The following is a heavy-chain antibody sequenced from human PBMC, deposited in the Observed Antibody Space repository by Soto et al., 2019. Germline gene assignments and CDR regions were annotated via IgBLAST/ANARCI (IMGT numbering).Heavy chain of an antibody. J-gene: IGHJ4*02. Sequence: QVQLVQSGAEVKKPGASVKVSCKASGYPFNSYGMSWVRQAPGQGLEWMGWISPYNGNTKYAQKLQGRVTMTTDTSTSTAYMELRSLRSDDTAVYYCARHDIVAAPAVFDYWGQGALVTVSS. CDR2: ISPYNGNT. D-gene: IGHD2-2*01. V-gene: IGHV1-18*01. CDR3: ARHDIVAAPAVFDY. CDR1: GYPFNSYG.